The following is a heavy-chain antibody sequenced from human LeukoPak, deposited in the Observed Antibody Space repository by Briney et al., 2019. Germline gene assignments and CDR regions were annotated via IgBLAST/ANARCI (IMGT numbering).Heavy chain of an antibody. Sequence: GGSLRLSCEASGFTFSIYAMSWVRQAPGKGLEWLSIMSGAGGRIEYADSVKGRFTISRDNSRNTVYLHMNSLRAEDTAVYHCAKPNPPNYDYVWGNYRYSEYFQHWGQGTLVTVSS. CDR2: MSGAGGRI. CDR3: AKPNPPNYDYVWGNYRYSEYFQH. V-gene: IGHV3-23*01. CDR1: GFTFSIYA. J-gene: IGHJ1*01. D-gene: IGHD3-16*02.